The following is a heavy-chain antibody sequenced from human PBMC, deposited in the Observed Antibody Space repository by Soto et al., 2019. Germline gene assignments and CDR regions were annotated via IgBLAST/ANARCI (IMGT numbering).Heavy chain of an antibody. CDR1: GGSISSSSYY. Sequence: SETLSLTCTVSGGSISSSSYYWGWIRQPPGKGLEWIGSIYYSGSTYYNPSLKSRVTISVDTSKNQFSLKLSSVTAADTAVYYCARHLGQQLVVYYYYYMDVWGKGTTVTVSS. CDR2: IYYSGST. J-gene: IGHJ6*03. D-gene: IGHD6-13*01. V-gene: IGHV4-39*01. CDR3: ARHLGQQLVVYYYYYMDV.